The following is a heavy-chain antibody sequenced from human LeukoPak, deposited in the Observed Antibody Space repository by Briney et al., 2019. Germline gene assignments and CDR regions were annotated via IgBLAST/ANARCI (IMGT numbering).Heavy chain of an antibody. V-gene: IGHV4-39*01. Sequence: SETLSLTCTVSGGSISSSSYYWGWIRQPPGKGLEWIGSIYYSGSTYYNPSLKSRVTISVDTSKNQFSLKLSSVTAADTAVYYCARGGYGYKNWGQGTLVTVSS. CDR2: IYYSGST. CDR1: GGSISSSSYY. CDR3: ARGGYGYKN. D-gene: IGHD5-24*01. J-gene: IGHJ4*02.